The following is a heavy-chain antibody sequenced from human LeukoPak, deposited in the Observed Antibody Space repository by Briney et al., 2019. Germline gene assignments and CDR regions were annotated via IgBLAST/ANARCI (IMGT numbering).Heavy chain of an antibody. CDR1: GYRFTSDW. CDR2: IYPGDSDT. Sequence: GESLKISCNGSGYRFTSDWIGWVRQMPGKGLEWMGIIYPGDSDTRYSPSFQGQVTISADKSISTAYLQWSSLKASDTAMYYCAREYSGSYYNLDYFDYWGQGTLVTVSS. J-gene: IGHJ4*02. D-gene: IGHD1-26*01. V-gene: IGHV5-51*01. CDR3: AREYSGSYYNLDYFDY.